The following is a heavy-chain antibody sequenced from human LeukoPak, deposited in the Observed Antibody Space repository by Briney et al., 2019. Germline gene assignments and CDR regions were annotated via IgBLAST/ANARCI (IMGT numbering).Heavy chain of an antibody. J-gene: IGHJ3*02. D-gene: IGHD3-10*01. Sequence: QPGGSLRLSCAASGFTLSSYNMNWVRQAPGKGLEWLSYISPSSSTINYTDSVKGRFTISRDNAKNSLYLQTNSLRDEDTAVYYCARWAAVRALDIWGRGTMVTVSS. CDR1: GFTLSSYN. V-gene: IGHV3-48*02. CDR2: ISPSSSTI. CDR3: ARWAAVRALDI.